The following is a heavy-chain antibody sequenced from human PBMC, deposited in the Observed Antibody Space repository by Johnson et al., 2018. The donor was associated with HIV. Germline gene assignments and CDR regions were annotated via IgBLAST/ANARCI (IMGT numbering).Heavy chain of an antibody. D-gene: IGHD3-3*01. V-gene: IGHV3-7*01. CDR3: ARGARGDLEWLLSGQAFDI. CDR1: GFTFSSYP. J-gene: IGHJ3*02. CDR2: IKQDGSEK. Sequence: EQLVESGGGVVQPGRSLRLSCAASGFTFSSYPMHWVRQAPGKGLEWVAKIKQDGSEKYYVDSVKGRFTISRDNAKNSLYLQMNSLRAEDTAVYYCARGARGDLEWLLSGQAFDIWGQGTMVTVSS.